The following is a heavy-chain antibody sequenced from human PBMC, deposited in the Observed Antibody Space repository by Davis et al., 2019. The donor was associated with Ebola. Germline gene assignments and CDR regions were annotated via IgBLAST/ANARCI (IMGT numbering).Heavy chain of an antibody. CDR1: GFVFSSYV. CDR2: VYRDGTT. J-gene: IGHJ4*02. D-gene: IGHD5-24*01. CDR3: ARGDGYNFWDY. Sequence: GGSLRLSCAASGFVFSSYVMSWVRQAPGKGLEWVSVVYRDGTTYYSDSVKGRFTISRDISKNTLSLQMNSLRAEDTAVYYCARGDGYNFWDYWGQGTLVTVSS. V-gene: IGHV3-53*01.